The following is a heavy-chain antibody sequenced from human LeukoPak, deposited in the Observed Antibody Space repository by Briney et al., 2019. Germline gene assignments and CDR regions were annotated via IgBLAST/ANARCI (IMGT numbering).Heavy chain of an antibody. CDR3: ARTYSSQILLDY. CDR1: GFTFSSYA. D-gene: IGHD6-13*01. J-gene: IGHJ4*02. Sequence: GGSLRVSCAASGFTFSSYAMHWVRQAPGKGLEYVSAISSNGGSTYYANSVKGRFTISRDNSKNTLYLQMGSLRAEDMAVYYCARTYSSQILLDYWGQGTLVTVSS. CDR2: ISSNGGST. V-gene: IGHV3-64*01.